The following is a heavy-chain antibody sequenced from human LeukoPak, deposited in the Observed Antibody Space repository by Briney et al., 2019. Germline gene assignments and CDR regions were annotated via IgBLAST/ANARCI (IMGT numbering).Heavy chain of an antibody. V-gene: IGHV3-30*02. CDR2: IRYDGSNK. CDR3: AKGDTLLWFGDHRGGWFDP. CDR1: GFTFSSYG. D-gene: IGHD3-10*01. J-gene: IGHJ5*02. Sequence: GGSLRLSCAASGFTFSSYGMHWVRQAPGKGLEWVAFIRYDGSNKYYADSVKGRFTISRDNSKNTLYLQMNSLRAEDTAVYYCAKGDTLLWFGDHRGGWFDPWGLGTLVTVSS.